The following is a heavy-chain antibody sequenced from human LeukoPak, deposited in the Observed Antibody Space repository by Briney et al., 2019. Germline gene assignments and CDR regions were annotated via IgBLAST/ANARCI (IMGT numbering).Heavy chain of an antibody. D-gene: IGHD3-3*01. Sequence: SETLSLTCAVYGGSFSGYYWSWIRQPPGKGLEWIGEINHSGSTNYNPSLKSRVTISVDTSKNQFSLKLSSVTAADTAVYYCARDVFDFWSGYPDYWGQGTLVPVSS. CDR2: INHSGST. CDR1: GGSFSGYY. J-gene: IGHJ4*02. V-gene: IGHV4-34*01. CDR3: ARDVFDFWSGYPDY.